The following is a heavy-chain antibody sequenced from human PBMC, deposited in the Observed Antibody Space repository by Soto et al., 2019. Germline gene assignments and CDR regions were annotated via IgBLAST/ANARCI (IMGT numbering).Heavy chain of an antibody. D-gene: IGHD3-10*01. J-gene: IGHJ6*02. V-gene: IGHV1-18*01. CDR2: ISAYTGNT. Sequence: GASVKVSCKTSGYTFSTFGISWVRQAPGQGLEWMGWISAYTGNTNYAQKLQGRVTMTTDTATNTAYMELRSLRSEDTAVYYCLLVDYTMVRGAIHYYYPMDVWGQGTTVTVSS. CDR3: LLVDYTMVRGAIHYYYPMDV. CDR1: GYTFSTFG.